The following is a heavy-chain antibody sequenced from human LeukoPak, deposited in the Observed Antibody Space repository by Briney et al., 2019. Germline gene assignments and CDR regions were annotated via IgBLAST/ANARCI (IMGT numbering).Heavy chain of an antibody. CDR1: GFTVSSNY. D-gene: IGHD3-10*01. V-gene: IGHV3-53*01. CDR3: AKVAVQGYNRLENFDY. CDR2: IYSGGST. J-gene: IGHJ4*02. Sequence: PGGSLRLSCAASGFTVSSNYMSWVRQAPGKGLEWVSVIYSGGSTYYADSVKGRFTISRDNSKNTLYLQMNSLRAEDTAVYYCAKVAVQGYNRLENFDYWGQGTLVTVSS.